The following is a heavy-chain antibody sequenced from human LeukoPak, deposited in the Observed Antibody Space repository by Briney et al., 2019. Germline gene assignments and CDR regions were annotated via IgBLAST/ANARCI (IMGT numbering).Heavy chain of an antibody. J-gene: IGHJ2*01. CDR3: ARVPSVAPYWYFDL. CDR1: GDSISSADYY. Sequence: PSETLSLTCTVSGDSISSADYYWTWIRQPPGKGLELVGFIYYSGSTKYNPSLKSRVTISVDTSKNQFSLKLSSVTAADTAVYYCARVPSVAPYWYFDLWGRGTLVTVSS. CDR2: IYYSGST. V-gene: IGHV4-61*08. D-gene: IGHD5-12*01.